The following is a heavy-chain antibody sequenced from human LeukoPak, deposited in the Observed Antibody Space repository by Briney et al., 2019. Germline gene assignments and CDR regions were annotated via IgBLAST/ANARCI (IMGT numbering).Heavy chain of an antibody. CDR1: GFTFSSSA. J-gene: IGHJ4*02. Sequence: GGSLRVSCAASGFTFSSSAMSWVRQAPGKGLEWVSAISNNGGYTYYADSVQGRFTISRDNSKSTLCLQMNSLRAEDAAVYYCAREDAHCSSTSCPEGGFDYWSQGTLVTVSS. V-gene: IGHV3-23*01. D-gene: IGHD2-2*01. CDR2: ISNNGGYT. CDR3: AREDAHCSSTSCPEGGFDY.